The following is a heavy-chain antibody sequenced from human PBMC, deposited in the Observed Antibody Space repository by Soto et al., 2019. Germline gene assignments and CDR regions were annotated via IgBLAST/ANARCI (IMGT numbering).Heavy chain of an antibody. J-gene: IGHJ4*02. D-gene: IGHD2-2*02. Sequence: GGSLTLSCAVSRSTFSGYAMGWVRQPPGRWLEWVSAISGSGGSTYYADSEKGRFTISRDNSKNTLYLQMNSLRAEDTAVYYCAKTPPDIVVVPAAINYWGQGTLVTVSS. CDR1: RSTFSGYA. CDR2: ISGSGGST. CDR3: AKTPPDIVVVPAAINY. V-gene: IGHV3-23*01.